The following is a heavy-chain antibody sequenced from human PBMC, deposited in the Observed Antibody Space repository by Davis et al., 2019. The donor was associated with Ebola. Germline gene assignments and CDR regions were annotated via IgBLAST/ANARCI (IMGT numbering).Heavy chain of an antibody. V-gene: IGHV4-59*12. CDR1: GGSISSYY. CDR3: ARICVRLTTFNTKYYFDY. D-gene: IGHD1-14*01. J-gene: IGHJ4*02. CDR2: IYYSGST. Sequence: SETLSLTCTVSGGSISSYYWSWIRQPPGKGLEWIGYIYYSGSTNYNPSLKSRVTLSVDTSKNQFSLKLSSVTAADTAVYYCARICVRLTTFNTKYYFDYWGQGTLVTVSS.